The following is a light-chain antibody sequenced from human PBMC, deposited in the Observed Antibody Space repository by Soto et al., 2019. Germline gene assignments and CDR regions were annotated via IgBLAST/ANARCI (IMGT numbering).Light chain of an antibody. CDR2: SAS. CDR3: QQYNNWPPWT. CDR1: QSVRSY. J-gene: IGKJ1*01. Sequence: EVVLTQSPATLSLSLGERATLSCRASQSVRSYSAWYQQQPGQAPRLLIYSASTGATGIPARFSGSGSGTEFTLTISSLQSEDFAVYYCQQYNNWPPWTFGQGTKVDIK. V-gene: IGKV3-15*01.